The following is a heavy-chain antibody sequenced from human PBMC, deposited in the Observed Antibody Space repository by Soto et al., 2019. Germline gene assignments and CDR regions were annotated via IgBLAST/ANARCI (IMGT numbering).Heavy chain of an antibody. Sequence: QVRLVESGGGVVQPGRSLRLSCTASGFSFSSYAMYWFRQPPGKGLEWVAVISHDGINKHYADSVKGRVTVSRDNSNHSLDLQLNSLRGEDTAMYYCARDMYSSDYFVKWVERWGQGTLGAVSS. CDR2: ISHDGINK. V-gene: IGHV3-30-3*01. D-gene: IGHD6-19*01. CDR3: ARDMYSSDYFVKWVER. CDR1: GFSFSSYA. J-gene: IGHJ5*02.